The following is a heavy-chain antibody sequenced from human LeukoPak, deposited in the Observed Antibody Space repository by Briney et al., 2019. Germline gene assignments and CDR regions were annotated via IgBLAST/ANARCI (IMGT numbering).Heavy chain of an antibody. CDR1: GFTFSSYW. V-gene: IGHV3-7*01. CDR3: ARSTYYYDIDGFDI. J-gene: IGHJ3*02. CDR2: IKQDGSEK. D-gene: IGHD3-22*01. Sequence: GGSLRLSCAAFGFTFSSYWMSWVRQAPGKVLEWVANIKQDGSEKYYVDSVKGRFTISRDNAKNSLYLQMNSLRAEDTAVYYCARSTYYYDIDGFDIWGQGTMVIVSS.